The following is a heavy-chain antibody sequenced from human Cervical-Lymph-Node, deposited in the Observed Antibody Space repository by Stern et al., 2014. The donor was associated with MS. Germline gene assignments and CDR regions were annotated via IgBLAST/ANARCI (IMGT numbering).Heavy chain of an antibody. CDR1: GYSFTDFW. J-gene: IGHJ4*02. Sequence: VQLEESGPEVKKPGESLKMSCKASGYSFTDFWIGWVRQMPGKGLESMGIIHPGDFDPRYSPSFQGQVTISVDRSINTAYLQWSSLKASDSAIYYCATQGCTNGVCHFEYWGQGTLVTVSS. CDR2: IHPGDFDP. CDR3: ATQGCTNGVCHFEY. V-gene: IGHV5-51*03. D-gene: IGHD2-8*01.